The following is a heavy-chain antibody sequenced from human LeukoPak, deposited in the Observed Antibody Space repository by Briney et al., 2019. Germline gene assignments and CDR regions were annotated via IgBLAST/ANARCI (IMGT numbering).Heavy chain of an antibody. CDR2: IYYSGST. V-gene: IGHV4-39*01. CDR3: ARVQGDYASRDYWFDP. Sequence: SETLSLTCTVSRGSIIIGDHYWGWIRQSPGKGPEWIGSIYYSGSTFYNPYLESRVTIFVDTAKNQFSLNLTSVTASDTSIYYCARVQGDYASRDYWFDPWGQGTLVTVSA. D-gene: IGHD3-10*01. CDR1: RGSIIIGDHY. J-gene: IGHJ5*02.